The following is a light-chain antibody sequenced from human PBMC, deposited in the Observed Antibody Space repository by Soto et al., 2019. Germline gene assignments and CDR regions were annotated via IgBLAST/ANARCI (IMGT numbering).Light chain of an antibody. CDR3: QQYNDWPPA. Sequence: EIVLTQSPGTLSLSPGGRATLSGRSSQSVSNNYLAWYQQKPGQAPRLLIYEASTRAADIPVRFSGSGSGRQFTLTISSLQSEDFAVYYCQQYNDWPPAFGGGTKVDIK. CDR2: EAS. J-gene: IGKJ4*01. V-gene: IGKV3D-15*01. CDR1: QSVSNN.